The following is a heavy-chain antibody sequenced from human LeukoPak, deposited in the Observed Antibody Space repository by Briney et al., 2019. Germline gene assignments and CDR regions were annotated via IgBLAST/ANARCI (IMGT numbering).Heavy chain of an antibody. V-gene: IGHV4-31*03. CDR3: ARVKVEYTSSFDC. J-gene: IGHJ4*02. CDR1: GGSLSSAGYY. CDR2: IYYSGTT. Sequence: PSETLSLTCTVSGGSLSSAGYYWSWIRQLPGKGLEWIGYIYYSGTTYYNPSPKSRLTISVDTSKKQFSLKLSSVTAADTATYYCARVKVEYTSSFDCWGQGTLVTVSS. D-gene: IGHD6-6*01.